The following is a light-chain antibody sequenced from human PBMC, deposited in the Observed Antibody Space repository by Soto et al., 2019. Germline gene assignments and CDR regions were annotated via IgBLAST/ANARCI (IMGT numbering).Light chain of an antibody. J-gene: IGKJ2*01. CDR3: QQYADSPVT. Sequence: EIVLTQSPGTLSLSPGERATLSCRASQSLTSSYLAWYQQKPGQAPSLLIYGASSRATGIPDRFSGSGSGTDFTLNITSLEPEDFAVYYCQQYADSPVTFGQGTKLEIK. V-gene: IGKV3-20*01. CDR2: GAS. CDR1: QSLTSSY.